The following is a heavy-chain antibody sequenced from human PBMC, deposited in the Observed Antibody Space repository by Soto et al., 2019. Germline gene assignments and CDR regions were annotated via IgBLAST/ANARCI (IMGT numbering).Heavy chain of an antibody. Sequence: GESLKISCKGSGYSFTSYWISWVRPMPGKGPEWMGRIDPSDSYTNYSPSFQGHVTISADKSISTAYLQWSSLKASDTAMYYCASPDIVVVPAAPGGYYYYGMDVWGQGTTVTVSS. J-gene: IGHJ6*02. CDR1: GYSFTSYW. D-gene: IGHD2-2*01. CDR2: IDPSDSYT. CDR3: ASPDIVVVPAAPGGYYYYGMDV. V-gene: IGHV5-10-1*01.